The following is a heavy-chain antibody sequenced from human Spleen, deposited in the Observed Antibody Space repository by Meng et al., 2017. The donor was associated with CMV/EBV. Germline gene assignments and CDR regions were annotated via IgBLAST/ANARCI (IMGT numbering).Heavy chain of an antibody. Sequence: GSLRLSCTVSGGSISSYYWSWIRQPPGKGLEWIGYIYYSGSTNYNPSLKSRVTISVDTSKNQFSLKLSSVTAADTAVYYCAKDLGSGMVGATPGWFDPWGQGTLVTVSS. J-gene: IGHJ5*02. CDR1: GGSISSYY. CDR3: AKDLGSGMVGATPGWFDP. D-gene: IGHD1-26*01. V-gene: IGHV4-59*01. CDR2: IYYSGST.